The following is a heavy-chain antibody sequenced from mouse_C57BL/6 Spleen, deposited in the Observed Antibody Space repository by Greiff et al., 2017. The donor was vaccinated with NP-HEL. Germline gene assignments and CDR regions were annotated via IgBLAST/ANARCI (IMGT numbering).Heavy chain of an antibody. CDR1: GYTFTSYG. J-gene: IGHJ4*01. Sequence: QVQLKESGAELARPGASVKLSCKASGYTFTSYGISWVKQRTGQGLEWIGEIYPRSGNTYYNEKFKGKATLTADKSSSTAYMELRSLTSEDSTVYFCAITGSDAMDYWGQGTSVTVSS. CDR2: IYPRSGNT. V-gene: IGHV1-81*01. CDR3: AITGSDAMDY. D-gene: IGHD4-1*01.